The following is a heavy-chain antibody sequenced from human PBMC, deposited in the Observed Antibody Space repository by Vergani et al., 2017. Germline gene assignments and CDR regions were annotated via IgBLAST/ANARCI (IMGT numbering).Heavy chain of an antibody. CDR1: GGSISSYY. V-gene: IGHV4-4*09. J-gene: IGHJ4*02. Sequence: QVQLQESGPGLVKPSETLSLTCTVSGGSISSYYWSWIRQPPGKGLEWIGYIYTSGSTNYNPSLKSRATISVDTSKNQFSLKLSSVTAADTAVYYCASRQLLWMAFDYWGQGTLVTVSS. CDR2: IYTSGST. D-gene: IGHD3-10*01. CDR3: ASRQLLWMAFDY.